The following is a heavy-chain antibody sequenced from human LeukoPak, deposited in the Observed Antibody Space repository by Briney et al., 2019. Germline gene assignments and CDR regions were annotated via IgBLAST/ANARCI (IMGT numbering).Heavy chain of an antibody. CDR1: GGSISIGDYS. CDR3: ARPYYYDSRIDP. V-gene: IGHV4-30-4*01. D-gene: IGHD3-22*01. CDR2: MYYSGST. Sequence: PSETLSLTCTVSGGSISIGDYSWSWFPQPPGKGLEWFGYMYYSGSTYYNPSLKSRVVISVDTSKNQFSLKLSSVTAADTAVYYCARPYYYDSRIDPWGQGTLVTVSS. J-gene: IGHJ5*02.